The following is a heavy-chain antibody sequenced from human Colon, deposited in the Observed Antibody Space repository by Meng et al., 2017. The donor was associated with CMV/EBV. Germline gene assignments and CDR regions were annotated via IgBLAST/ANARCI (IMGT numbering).Heavy chain of an antibody. J-gene: IGHJ5*02. V-gene: IGHV5-51*01. D-gene: IGHD2-21*01. CDR1: GYKFTDYW. CDR2: IYPGDSDT. Sequence: GESLTISCKASGYKFTDYWIGWVRQMPGKGLEWMGIIYPGDSDTRYSPSFQGQVTISADKSISTAFLQWNSLKASDSAIYYCARHVLGGGGDWGWFDPWGQGTLVTVSS. CDR3: ARHVLGGGGDWGWFDP.